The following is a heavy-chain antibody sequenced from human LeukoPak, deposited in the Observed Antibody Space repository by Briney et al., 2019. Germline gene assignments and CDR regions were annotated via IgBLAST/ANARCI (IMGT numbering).Heavy chain of an antibody. J-gene: IGHJ4*02. CDR1: GGSISSSSYY. V-gene: IGHV4-39*01. Sequence: SETLSLTCTVSGGSISSSSYYWGWIRQPPGKGLEWIGSIYYSGSTYYNPSLKSRVTISVDTSKNQFSLKLSSVTAADTAVYYCARHPIGAIPRFYFDYWGQGTLVTVSS. CDR2: IYYSGST. CDR3: ARHPIGAIPRFYFDY. D-gene: IGHD2-2*02.